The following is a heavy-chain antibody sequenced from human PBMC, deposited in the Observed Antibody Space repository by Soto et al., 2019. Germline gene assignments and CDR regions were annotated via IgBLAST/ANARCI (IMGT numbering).Heavy chain of an antibody. V-gene: IGHV4-59*12. CDR2: IYYSGST. Sequence: SETLSLTCTVSGGSISSYYWSWIRQPPGKGLEWIGYIYYSGSTNYNPSLKSRVTISVDTSKNQFSLKLSSVTAADTAVYYCARDLRGPQGGFDPWGQGTLVTVSS. CDR3: ARDLRGPQGGFDP. CDR1: GGSISSYY. J-gene: IGHJ5*02. D-gene: IGHD5-12*01.